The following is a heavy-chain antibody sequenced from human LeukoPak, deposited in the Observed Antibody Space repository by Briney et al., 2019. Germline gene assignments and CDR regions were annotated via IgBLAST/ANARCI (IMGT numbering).Heavy chain of an antibody. J-gene: IGHJ6*04. Sequence: ASVKVSCKVSGYTLTELSMHWVRQAPGKGLEWMGGFDREDGETIYAQKFQGRVTMTEDTSTDTAYMELSSLRSEDTAVYYCASFYGSGSYSYYGMDVWGKGTTATVSS. CDR3: ASFYGSGSYSYYGMDV. V-gene: IGHV1-24*01. CDR1: GYTLTELS. D-gene: IGHD3-10*01. CDR2: FDREDGET.